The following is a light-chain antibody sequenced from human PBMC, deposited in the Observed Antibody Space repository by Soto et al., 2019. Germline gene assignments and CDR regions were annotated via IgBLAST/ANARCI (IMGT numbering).Light chain of an antibody. J-gene: IGKJ1*01. CDR1: QSVSSN. Sequence: EIVMTQSPATLSVSPGERATLSCRASQSVSSNLAWYQQKPGQAPRLLIYGASTRATGIPARFSGRGSGTEFTLTISTLQSEDFAVYYCQQYNNWWTFGQGTKVDI. V-gene: IGKV3-15*01. CDR2: GAS. CDR3: QQYNNWWT.